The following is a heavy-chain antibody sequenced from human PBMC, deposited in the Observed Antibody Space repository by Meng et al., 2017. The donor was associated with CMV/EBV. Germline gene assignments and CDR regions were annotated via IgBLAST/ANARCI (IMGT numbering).Heavy chain of an antibody. D-gene: IGHD2-2*01. V-gene: IGHV3-20*04. J-gene: IGHJ5*02. CDR3: ARAVPAAIGKSWFDP. CDR1: GFTFSSYA. CDR2: INWNGGST. Sequence: GESLKISCAASGFTFSSYAMHWVRQAPGKGLEWVSGINWNGGSTGYADSVKGRFTISRDNAKNSLYLQMNSLRAEDTALYYCARAVPAAIGKSWFDPWGQGTLVTVSS.